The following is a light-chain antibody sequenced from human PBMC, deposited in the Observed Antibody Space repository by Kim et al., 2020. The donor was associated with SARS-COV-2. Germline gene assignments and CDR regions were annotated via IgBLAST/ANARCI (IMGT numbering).Light chain of an antibody. CDR3: QAWDSNGAV. Sequence: SYELTQPPSVSVSPGQTASITCSGDELRDKYVSWYQQKPGQSPMLVIYQDTKRPSGIHERFSGSNSGNTATLTISGTQATDEADYYCQAWDSNGAVFGGGARLTVL. V-gene: IGLV3-1*01. CDR2: QDT. J-gene: IGLJ3*02. CDR1: ELRDKY.